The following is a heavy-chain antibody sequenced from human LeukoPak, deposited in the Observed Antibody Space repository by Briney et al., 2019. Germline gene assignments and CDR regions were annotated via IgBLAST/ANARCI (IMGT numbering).Heavy chain of an antibody. V-gene: IGHV1-2*02. Sequence: ASVTVSCKASGYTFTDYYIHWVRQAPGQRLDWMGWIKPSSGGTNYAQKFQGRVTMTRDTSISTGYMELSRLRSDDTAVYYCARGTAPVLQFLEWLYMDVWGKGTTVTVSS. J-gene: IGHJ6*03. CDR2: IKPSSGGT. CDR1: GYTFTDYY. CDR3: ARGTAPVLQFLEWLYMDV. D-gene: IGHD3-3*01.